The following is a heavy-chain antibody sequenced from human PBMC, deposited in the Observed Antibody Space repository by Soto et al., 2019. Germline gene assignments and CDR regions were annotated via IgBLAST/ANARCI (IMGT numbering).Heavy chain of an antibody. CDR1: GGSISGYY. V-gene: IGHV4-59*01. J-gene: IGHJ4*02. D-gene: IGHD1-26*01. CDR2: IYYSGST. CDR3: EREKPYNGRHHFDY. Sequence: PSETLSLTCTVSGGSISGYYWNWIRQPPGKGLEWIGYIYYSGSTNYNPSLKSRVTISVDTSKNQFSLKLRYVTAADTAVYYCEREKPYNGRHHFDYWGEGKLGTVSS.